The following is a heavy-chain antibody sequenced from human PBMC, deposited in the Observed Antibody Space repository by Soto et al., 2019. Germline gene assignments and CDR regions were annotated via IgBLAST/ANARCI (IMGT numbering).Heavy chain of an antibody. CDR1: VYTFTSYG. J-gene: IGHJ4*02. Sequence: ASVSVSCRGSVYTFTSYGIIWVRQAPGQGRELMGWISAYNGNTNYAQRLQGRVTMTTDTSTSTAYMELRSLRSDDTAVYYCARSPLRYFDWLTTVYFDYWGQGTLVTVSS. CDR2: ISAYNGNT. D-gene: IGHD3-9*01. V-gene: IGHV1-18*01. CDR3: ARSPLRYFDWLTTVYFDY.